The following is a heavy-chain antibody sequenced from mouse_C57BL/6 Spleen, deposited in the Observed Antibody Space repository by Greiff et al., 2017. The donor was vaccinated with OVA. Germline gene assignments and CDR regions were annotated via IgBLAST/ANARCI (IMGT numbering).Heavy chain of an antibody. CDR1: GYAFSSSW. CDR3: ARGGIYYDYYYYAMDY. CDR2: IYPGDGDT. V-gene: IGHV1-82*01. D-gene: IGHD2-4*01. Sequence: QVQLKESGPELVKPGASVKISCKASGYAFSSSWMNWVKQRPGKGLEWIGRIYPGDGDTNYNGKFKGKATLTADKSSSTAYMQLSSLTSEDSAVYFCARGGIYYDYYYYAMDYWGQGTSVTVSS. J-gene: IGHJ4*01.